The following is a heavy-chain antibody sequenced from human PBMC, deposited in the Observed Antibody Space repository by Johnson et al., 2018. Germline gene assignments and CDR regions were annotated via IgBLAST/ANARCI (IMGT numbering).Heavy chain of an antibody. CDR1: GFAFNIYS. CDR3: VRSVSWYFDL. V-gene: IGHV3-48*01. Sequence: EVQLVESGGGLVQPGGSLRLSCAASGFAFNIYSMNWVRLAPGKGLEWVSYMTSDERTIHYADSVKGRFTIFRDNVRKLVFLQMNRLRSEDTAVYYCVRSVSWYFDLWGRGTLVTVSS. J-gene: IGHJ2*01. CDR2: MTSDERTI.